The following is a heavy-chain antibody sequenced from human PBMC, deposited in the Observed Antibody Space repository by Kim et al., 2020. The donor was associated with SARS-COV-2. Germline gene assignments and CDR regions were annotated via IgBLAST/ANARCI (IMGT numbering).Heavy chain of an antibody. CDR2: IYYSGST. CDR3: ARVPYVGAAAGTWGYYYYGMDV. J-gene: IGHJ6*02. V-gene: IGHV4-59*01. CDR1: GGSISSYY. Sequence: SETLSLTCTVSGGSISSYYWSWIRQPPGKGLEWIGYIYYSGSTNYNPSLKSRVTISVDTSKNQFSLKLSSVTAADTAVYYCARVPYVGAAAGTWGYYYYGMDVWGQGTTVTVSS. D-gene: IGHD6-13*01.